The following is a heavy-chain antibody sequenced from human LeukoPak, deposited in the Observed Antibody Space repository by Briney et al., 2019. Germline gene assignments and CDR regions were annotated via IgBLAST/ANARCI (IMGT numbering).Heavy chain of an antibody. CDR2: IYYSGST. Sequence: PSETLSLTCTVSGGSISSYYWSWIRQPPGKGLEWIGYIYYSGSTNYNPSLKSRVTISVDKSKNQFSLKLSSVTAADTAVYYCAKLWGLGGFDYWGQGTLVTVSS. D-gene: IGHD2-21*01. CDR3: AKLWGLGGFDY. V-gene: IGHV4-59*12. J-gene: IGHJ4*02. CDR1: GGSISSYY.